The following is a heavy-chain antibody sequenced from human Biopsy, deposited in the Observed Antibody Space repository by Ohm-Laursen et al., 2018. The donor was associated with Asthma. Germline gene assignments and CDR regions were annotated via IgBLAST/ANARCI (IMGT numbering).Heavy chain of an antibody. CDR3: ARHWDWGSFFDY. CDR2: ISYTGSA. Sequence: SDTLSLTCTVSVGSISSSSYYWGWIRQPPGKGLEWIGSISYTGSAYHNPSLKSRVTISVDTSKNHFSRKRTCVTAADTAVYYCARHWDWGSFFDYWGQGTPVTVSS. J-gene: IGHJ4*02. CDR1: VGSISSSSYY. V-gene: IGHV4-39*01. D-gene: IGHD7-27*01.